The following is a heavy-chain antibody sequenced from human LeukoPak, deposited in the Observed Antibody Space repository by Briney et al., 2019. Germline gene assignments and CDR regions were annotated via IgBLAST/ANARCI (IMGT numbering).Heavy chain of an antibody. V-gene: IGHV3-15*01. D-gene: IGHD5-12*01. J-gene: IGHJ4*02. CDR3: TTGYSGYDSRTEFDY. Sequence: GGSLRLSCAASGFTFSSYSMSWVRQAPGKGLEWVGRIKSKTDGGTTDYAAPVKGRFTISRDDSKNTLYLQMNSLKTEDTAVYYCTTGYSGYDSRTEFDYWGQGTLVTVSS. CDR1: GFTFSSYS. CDR2: IKSKTDGGTT.